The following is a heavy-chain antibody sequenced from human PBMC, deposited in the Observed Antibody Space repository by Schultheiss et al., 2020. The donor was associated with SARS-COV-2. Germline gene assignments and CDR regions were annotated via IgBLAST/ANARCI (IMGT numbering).Heavy chain of an antibody. CDR1: GFTFSSYS. Sequence: GSLRLSCAASGFTFSSYSMNWVRQAPGKGLEWIGSIYYSGSTNYNPSLKSRVTISVDTSKNQFSLKLSSVTAADTAVYYCVGFNCSSTSCYSYFDYWGQGTLVTVSS. V-gene: IGHV4-59*08. CDR2: IYYSGST. CDR3: VGFNCSSTSCYSYFDY. D-gene: IGHD2-2*01. J-gene: IGHJ4*02.